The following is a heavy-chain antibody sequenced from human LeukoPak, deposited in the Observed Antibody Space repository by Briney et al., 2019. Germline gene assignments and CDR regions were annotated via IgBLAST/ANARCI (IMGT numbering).Heavy chain of an antibody. V-gene: IGHV3-23*01. Sequence: GSLRLSCADSGFTFSDHAMSWVRQAPAKGLEWVSSINGNGGGSYYIDSVKGRFTVSRDNSENALYLQMNSLRAEDTAVYYCARGVAAAGTSDAFDIWGQGTMVTVSS. CDR2: INGNGGGS. CDR3: ARGVAAAGTSDAFDI. D-gene: IGHD6-13*01. J-gene: IGHJ3*02. CDR1: GFTFSDHA.